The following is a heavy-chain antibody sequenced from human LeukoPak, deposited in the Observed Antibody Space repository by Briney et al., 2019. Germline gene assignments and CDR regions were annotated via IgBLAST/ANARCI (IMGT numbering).Heavy chain of an antibody. CDR1: GLTYSPYW. CDR3: AKVGRGSYYYGSGSSHHFDY. J-gene: IGHJ4*02. Sequence: GGTLRLSCAASGLTYSPYWVHWVRQAPGKGRVWVSGTNRNGRSTSYADSVKGRCTISRDNAKNTLYLQMDSLRAEDTAVYYCAKVGRGSYYYGSGSSHHFDYWGQGTLVTVSS. V-gene: IGHV3-74*01. CDR2: TNRNGRST. D-gene: IGHD3-10*01.